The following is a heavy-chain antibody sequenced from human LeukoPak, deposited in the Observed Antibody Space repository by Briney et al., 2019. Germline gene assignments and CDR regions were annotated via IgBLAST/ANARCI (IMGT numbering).Heavy chain of an antibody. Sequence: PGGSLRLSCAASGFTVSSNYMSWIRQPPGEGLEWIGDIYHTGSTNYNPSLKSRVTFSLDKSKNHFALKLTSVTVADTAIYYCASYDYVWGSLDFWGQGTLVPVSS. D-gene: IGHD3-16*01. CDR2: IYHTGST. V-gene: IGHV4-59*02. CDR1: GFTVSSNY. J-gene: IGHJ4*02. CDR3: ASYDYVWGSLDF.